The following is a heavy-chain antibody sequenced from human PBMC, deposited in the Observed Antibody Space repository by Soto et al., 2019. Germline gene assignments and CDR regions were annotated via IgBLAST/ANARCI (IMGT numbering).Heavy chain of an antibody. CDR2: ISSSSSYI. V-gene: IGHV3-21*01. Sequence: GGSLRLSCAASGFTFSSYSMNWVRQAPGKGLEWVSSISSSSSYIYYADSVKGRFTISRDNAKNSLYLQMNSLRAEDTAVYDCARDHLLEWLSNYYYYMDVWGKGTMVTVSS. CDR1: GFTFSSYS. CDR3: ARDHLLEWLSNYYYYMDV. D-gene: IGHD3-3*01. J-gene: IGHJ6*03.